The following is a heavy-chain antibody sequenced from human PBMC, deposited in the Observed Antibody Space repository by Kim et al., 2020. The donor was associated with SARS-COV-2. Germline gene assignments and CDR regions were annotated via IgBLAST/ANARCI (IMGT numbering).Heavy chain of an antibody. J-gene: IGHJ4*01. D-gene: IGHD6-19*01. V-gene: IGHV1-18*04. CDR2: INTNNGNT. CDR1: GYTFTSYA. Sequence: ASVKVSCKASGYTFTSYAISWVRQAPGQGLEWMGWINTNNGNTTYAQNLTGRVTFTTDTSASTAYLQLRSLRSDDTAVYYCARDGGKGRGWCGVFYSYF. CDR3: ARDGGKGRGWCGVFYSYF.